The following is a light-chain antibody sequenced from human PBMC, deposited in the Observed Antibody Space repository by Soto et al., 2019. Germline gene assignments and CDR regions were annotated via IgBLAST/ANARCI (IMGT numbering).Light chain of an antibody. CDR2: SVT. CDR1: SSDFGGYNQ. CDR3: SSDTNSRTYV. J-gene: IGLJ1*01. Sequence: QSVLTQPASVSGSPGQSITISCTGTSSDFGGYNQVSWYQQHPGKAPKLMIYSVTNRPSGVSNRFSGSKSGNTASLTISGLQAEDEADYYCSSDTNSRTYVFGTGTKLTVL. V-gene: IGLV2-14*01.